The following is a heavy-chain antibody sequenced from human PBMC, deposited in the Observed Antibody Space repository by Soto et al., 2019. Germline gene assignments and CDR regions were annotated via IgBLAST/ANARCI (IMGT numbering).Heavy chain of an antibody. CDR2: IYHSGST. CDR1: GGSISSGGYS. V-gene: IGHV4-30-2*01. J-gene: IGHJ4*02. CDR3: ATLSVDGDYGAVDC. D-gene: IGHD4-17*01. Sequence: QLQLQESGSGLVKPSQTLSLTCAVSGGSISSGGYSWSWIRQPPGKGLEWIGYIYHSGSTYYNPALKSRGAISVDRSKNKFTLKLSAVSAADTAVYYCATLSVDGDYGAVDCWGQGTLVTVSS.